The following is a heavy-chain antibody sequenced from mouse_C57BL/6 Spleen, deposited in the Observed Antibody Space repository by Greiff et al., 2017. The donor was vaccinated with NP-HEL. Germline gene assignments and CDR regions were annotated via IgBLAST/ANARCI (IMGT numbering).Heavy chain of an antibody. CDR3: AREGYDSSWFAY. Sequence: QVQLQQPGAELVKPGASVKLSCKASGYTFTSYWMQWVKQRPGQGLEWIGEIDPSDSYTNYNQKFKGKATLTVDTSSSTAYMQLSSLTSEDSAVYYCAREGYDSSWFAYWGQGTLVTVSA. D-gene: IGHD2-4*01. CDR2: IDPSDSYT. CDR1: GYTFTSYW. J-gene: IGHJ3*01. V-gene: IGHV1-50*01.